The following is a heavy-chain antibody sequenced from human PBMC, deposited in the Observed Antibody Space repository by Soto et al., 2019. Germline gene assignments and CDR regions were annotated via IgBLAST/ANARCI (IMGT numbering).Heavy chain of an antibody. J-gene: IGHJ5*02. CDR1: GYTFTSYG. Sequence: QVQLVQSGAEVEKPGASVKVSCKASGYTFTSYGISWVRQAPGQGLEWMGWISGYNGKTDYAQNLQGRVTMTTDTSTSTAYMELRSLRPDDTAEYYCAKGSMVRGVSKFDPWGQGTLVTVSS. CDR2: ISGYNGKT. CDR3: AKGSMVRGVSKFDP. D-gene: IGHD3-10*01. V-gene: IGHV1-18*04.